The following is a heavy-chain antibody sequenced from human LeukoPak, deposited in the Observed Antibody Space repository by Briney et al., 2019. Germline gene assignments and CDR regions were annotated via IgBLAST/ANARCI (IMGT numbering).Heavy chain of an antibody. Sequence: QPGGSLRLSCAASGFSFSNYAMNWVRQAPGKGLEWVSAFSGSGGGTYYADSVKGRFTISRDISKNTLYLQMISLRAEDTAVYYCAKPRSVVMTATEAFDIWGQGTMVTVSP. V-gene: IGHV3-23*01. CDR3: AKPRSVVMTATEAFDI. J-gene: IGHJ3*02. D-gene: IGHD2-21*02. CDR1: GFSFSNYA. CDR2: FSGSGGGT.